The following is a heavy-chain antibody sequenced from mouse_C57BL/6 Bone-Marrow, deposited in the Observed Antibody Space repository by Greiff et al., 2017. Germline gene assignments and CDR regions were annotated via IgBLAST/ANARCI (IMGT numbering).Heavy chain of an antibody. V-gene: IGHV14-4*01. CDR3: TLIRLVPLSYFDY. CDR1: GFNIKDDY. Sequence: EVQLQQSGAELVRPGASVKLSCTASGFNIKDDYMHWVKQRPEQGLEWIGWIDPENGDTEYASKFQGKATITADTSSNTAYLQLSSLTSEDTAVYYCTLIRLVPLSYFDYWGQGTTLTVSS. CDR2: IDPENGDT. D-gene: IGHD3-2*02. J-gene: IGHJ2*01.